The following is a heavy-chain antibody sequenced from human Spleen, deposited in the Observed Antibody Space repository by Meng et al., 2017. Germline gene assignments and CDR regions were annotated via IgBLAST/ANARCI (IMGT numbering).Heavy chain of an antibody. CDR1: DDALSRSNYY. V-gene: IGHV4-31*01. D-gene: IGHD4-11*01. CDR2: IYYTGST. J-gene: IGHJ4*02. Sequence: GELGEAVPGSLKLSPTFSLTCTVSDDALSRSNYYWSWIRQHPEKGLEWIGSIYYTGSTSYNPSLKSLLSISIDMSKSQFSLKLNSVTAADSAVYYCARGPTTMAHDFDYWGQGTLVTVSS. CDR3: ARGPTTMAHDFDY.